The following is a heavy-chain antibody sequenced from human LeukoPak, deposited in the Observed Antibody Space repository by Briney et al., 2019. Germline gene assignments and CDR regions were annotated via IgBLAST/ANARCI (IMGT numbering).Heavy chain of an antibody. CDR1: GGSFSGYY. CDR2: INHSGST. V-gene: IGHV4-34*01. D-gene: IGHD7-27*01. CDR3: ARRPPPLGPPFDY. Sequence: SETLSLTCAVYGGSFSGYYWSCIRQPPGKGLEWIGEINHSGSTNYNPSLKSRVTISVDTSKNQFSLKLSSVTAADTAVYYCARRPPPLGPPFDYWGQGTLVTGSS. J-gene: IGHJ4*02.